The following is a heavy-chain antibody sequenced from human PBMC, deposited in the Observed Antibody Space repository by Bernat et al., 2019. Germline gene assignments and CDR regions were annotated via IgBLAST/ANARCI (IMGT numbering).Heavy chain of an antibody. D-gene: IGHD2-21*02. Sequence: QVQLQESGPGLVKPSETLSLTCVVSGGSITDSEWWSWVRQPPGEGLEWIGEINVRGRANYNPSLKRRVIMSIDNSKNQFSVELKSVTAADTATYHCARVISSDWRQLDCWSQGTLVTVPS. J-gene: IGHJ4*02. V-gene: IGHV4-4*02. CDR1: GGSITDSEW. CDR3: ARVISSDWRQLDC. CDR2: INVRGRA.